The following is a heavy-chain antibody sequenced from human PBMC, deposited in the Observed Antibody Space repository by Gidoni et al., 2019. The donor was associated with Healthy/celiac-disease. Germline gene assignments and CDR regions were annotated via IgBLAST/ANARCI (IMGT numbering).Heavy chain of an antibody. Sequence: QAQPQESGPGLVKPSQTLSLTCTVSGGSISSVGYYCSWIRQHPGKGLEWIGYIYYSGSTYYHPSLKSRVTISVDTSKNQFSLKLSSVTAADTAVYYCARGGYGSGSYNWGQGTLVTVSS. V-gene: IGHV4-31*03. CDR3: ARGGYGSGSYN. CDR1: GGSISSVGYY. CDR2: IYYSGST. J-gene: IGHJ4*02. D-gene: IGHD3-10*01.